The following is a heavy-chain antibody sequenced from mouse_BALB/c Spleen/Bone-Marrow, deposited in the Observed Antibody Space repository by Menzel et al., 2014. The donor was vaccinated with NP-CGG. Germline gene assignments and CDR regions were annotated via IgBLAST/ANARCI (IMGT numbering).Heavy chain of an antibody. V-gene: IGHV5-12-2*01. J-gene: IGHJ4*01. Sequence: EVQREESGGGLVQPGGSLKISCAASGFTFSSYTMSWVRQTPEKRLEWVAYISNGGGSTYYNDTVKGRFTISRDNAKNTLYLQMSSLKSEDTAMYYCARHGYYGSRAMDYWGQGTAITDAS. CDR3: ARHGYYGSRAMDY. CDR2: ISNGGGST. CDR1: GFTFSSYT. D-gene: IGHD1-1*01.